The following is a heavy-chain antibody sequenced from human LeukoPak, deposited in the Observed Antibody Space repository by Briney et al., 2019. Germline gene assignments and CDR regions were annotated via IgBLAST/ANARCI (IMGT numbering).Heavy chain of an antibody. J-gene: IGHJ6*03. CDR1: GSSISSYY. D-gene: IGHD6-6*01. CDR3: AREDWQLDYYYYMDV. CDR2: IYYSGST. V-gene: IGHV4-59*12. Sequence: SETLSLTCTVSGSSISSYYWSWIRQPPGRGLEWIGYIYYSGSTNYNPSLKSRVTISVDTSKNQFSLKLSSVTAADTAVYYCAREDWQLDYYYYMDVWGKGTTVTVSS.